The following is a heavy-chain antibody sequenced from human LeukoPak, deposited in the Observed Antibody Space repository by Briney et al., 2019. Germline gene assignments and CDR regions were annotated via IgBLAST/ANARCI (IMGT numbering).Heavy chain of an antibody. V-gene: IGHV3-23*01. CDR1: GFTFSTYA. J-gene: IGHJ4*02. Sequence: GGSLRLSCAASGFTFSTYAMTWVRQAPGKGLEWVSTITNTGSNTYYADSVKGRFTISRDNSKNTLYLQINSLRVEDAAIYYCAKAPMEDSWYIHFDFWGQGTLVTVSS. CDR3: AKAPMEDSWYIHFDF. CDR2: ITNTGSNT. D-gene: IGHD6-13*01.